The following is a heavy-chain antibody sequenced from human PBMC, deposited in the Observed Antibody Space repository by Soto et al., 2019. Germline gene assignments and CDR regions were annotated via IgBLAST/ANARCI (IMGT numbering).Heavy chain of an antibody. CDR3: ARGRVYCSSTSCYYPIYYFDY. J-gene: IGHJ4*02. Sequence: SETLSLTCTVSGGSISSYYWSWIRQPPGKGLEWIGYIYYSGSTYYNPSLKSRVTISVDTSKNQFSLKLSSVTAADTAVYYCARGRVYCSSTSCYYPIYYFDYWGQGTLVTVSS. CDR2: IYYSGST. V-gene: IGHV4-59*06. D-gene: IGHD2-2*01. CDR1: GGSISSYY.